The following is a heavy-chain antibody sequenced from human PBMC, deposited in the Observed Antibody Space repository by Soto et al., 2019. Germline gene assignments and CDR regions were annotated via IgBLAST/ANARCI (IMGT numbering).Heavy chain of an antibody. J-gene: IGHJ6*02. Sequence: GASVKVSCKASGYTFTSYGISWVRQAPGQGLEWMGWISAYNGNTNYAQKLQGRVTMTTDTSTSSAYMELRSLRSDATAVYYCARDPGGYDYVIYDCYCGMDVWGQGTRVTVSS. CDR3: ARDPGGYDYVIYDCYCGMDV. CDR2: ISAYNGNT. CDR1: GYTFTSYG. V-gene: IGHV1-18*04. D-gene: IGHD5-12*01.